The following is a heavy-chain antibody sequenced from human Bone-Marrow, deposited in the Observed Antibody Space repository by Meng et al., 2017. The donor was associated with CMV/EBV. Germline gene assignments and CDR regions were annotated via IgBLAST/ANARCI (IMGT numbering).Heavy chain of an antibody. J-gene: IGHJ5*02. D-gene: IGHD4-11*01. CDR3: ARSYSNYDGWFDP. CDR1: GGTFSSYT. V-gene: IGHV1-69*02. CDR2: IIPILGIA. Sequence: SVKVSCKASGGTFSSYTISWVRQAPGQGLEWMGRIIPILGIANYAQKFQGRVTITADKSTSTAYMELRSLRSEDTAVYYRARSYSNYDGWFDPWGQGTRVTVYS.